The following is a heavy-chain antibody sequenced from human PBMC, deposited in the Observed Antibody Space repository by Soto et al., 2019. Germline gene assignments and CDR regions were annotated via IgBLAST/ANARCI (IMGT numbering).Heavy chain of an antibody. V-gene: IGHV5-51*01. Sequence: PGESLKISCMGSGYKVSTWHNFTSYWIAWVRQMPGEGLEWMGIIYPGDSDTRYSPSFQGQVTISADKSISTAYLQWSSLKASDTAMYYCARTSAAGKYYYGMAVWGQGTTVTVSS. CDR2: IYPGDSDT. D-gene: IGHD6-13*01. CDR1: GYKVSTWHNFTSYW. J-gene: IGHJ6*02. CDR3: ARTSAAGKYYYGMAV.